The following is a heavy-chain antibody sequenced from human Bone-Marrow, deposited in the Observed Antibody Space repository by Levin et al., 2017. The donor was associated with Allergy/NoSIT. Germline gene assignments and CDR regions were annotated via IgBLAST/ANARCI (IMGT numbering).Heavy chain of an antibody. J-gene: IGHJ4*02. CDR3: DYGDYYTPPI. CDR2: IHANGKT. CDR1: GFAVSWNY. Sequence: PGGSLRLSCEVSGFAVSWNYMTWVRQAPGKGLEWVSTIHANGKTYYAGSVKGRFTISRDSSKNSLYLQMNSLRVEDTAVYFCDYGDYYTPPIWGQGTLVTVS. D-gene: IGHD4-17*01. V-gene: IGHV3-53*01.